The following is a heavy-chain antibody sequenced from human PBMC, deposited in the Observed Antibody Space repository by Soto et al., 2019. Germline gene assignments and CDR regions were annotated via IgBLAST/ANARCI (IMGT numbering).Heavy chain of an antibody. D-gene: IGHD6-19*01. CDR2: TYYRSNWYT. Sequence: SQTLSLTCAISGNSVSSTSTAWSWIRQSPSRGLEWLGRTYYRSNWYTDYAVSVKSRITISPDTSKNQFSLQLNSVTPEDTAVYYCARGSYYSGWVWGQGTLVTVSS. V-gene: IGHV6-1*01. CDR3: ARGSYYSGWV. J-gene: IGHJ4*02. CDR1: GNSVSSTSTA.